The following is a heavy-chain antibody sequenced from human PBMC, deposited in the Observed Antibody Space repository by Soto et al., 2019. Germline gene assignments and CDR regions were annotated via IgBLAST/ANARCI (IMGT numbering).Heavy chain of an antibody. V-gene: IGHV5-10-1*01. CDR3: AIDPSGHYYFSGSYYSPGRMAV. Sequence: PGESLKISCKGSGYSFTSYWISWVRQMPGKGLEWMGRIDPSDSYTNYSPSFQGHVAISADKSISTAYLQWSSLKASDTAMYYCAIDPSGHYYFSGSYYSPGRMAVWGQGTTVTDSS. CDR2: IDPSDSYT. CDR1: GYSFTSYW. D-gene: IGHD3-10*01. J-gene: IGHJ6*02.